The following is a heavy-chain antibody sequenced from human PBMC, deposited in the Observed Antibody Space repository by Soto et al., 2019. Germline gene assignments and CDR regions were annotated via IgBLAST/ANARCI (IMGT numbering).Heavy chain of an antibody. CDR3: ARHLWVGSSWYLGAFDI. CDR2: IYYSGST. J-gene: IGHJ3*02. D-gene: IGHD6-13*01. Sequence: QVQLQESGPGLVKPSETLSLTCTVSGDSISNYYWSWIRQPPGKGLEWIGYIYYSGSTNYNPSLKSRVTIPVDTSTNQCSLKLSSVTAADTAVYYCARHLWVGSSWYLGAFDIWGQGTMVTVSS. CDR1: GDSISNYY. V-gene: IGHV4-59*08.